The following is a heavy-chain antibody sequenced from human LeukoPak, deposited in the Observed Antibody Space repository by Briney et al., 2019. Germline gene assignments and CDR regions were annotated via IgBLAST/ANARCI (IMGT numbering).Heavy chain of an antibody. CDR2: IYYSGST. CDR1: GGSISSYY. D-gene: IGHD1-26*01. Sequence: SETLSLTCTVSGGSISSYYWSWIRQPPGKGLEWIGYIYYSGSTSYDPSLKSRVTISVDTSKNQFSLKLSSVTAADTAVYYCARGYSGSYGRFDYWGQGTLVTVSS. V-gene: IGHV4-59*01. J-gene: IGHJ4*02. CDR3: ARGYSGSYGRFDY.